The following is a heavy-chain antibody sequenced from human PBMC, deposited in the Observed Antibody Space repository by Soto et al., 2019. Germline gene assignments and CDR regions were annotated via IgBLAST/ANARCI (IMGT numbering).Heavy chain of an antibody. CDR3: AREEYYYGSGAFFDY. CDR1: GGTFSSYT. CDR2: IIPILGIA. D-gene: IGHD3-10*01. Sequence: QVQLVQSGAGVKKPGSSVKVSGKDSGGTFSSYTISWVRQAPGQGLEWMGRIIPILGIANYAQKFQGRVTITADKSTSTAYMELSSLRSEDTAVYYCAREEYYYGSGAFFDYWGQGTLVTVSS. V-gene: IGHV1-69*08. J-gene: IGHJ4*02.